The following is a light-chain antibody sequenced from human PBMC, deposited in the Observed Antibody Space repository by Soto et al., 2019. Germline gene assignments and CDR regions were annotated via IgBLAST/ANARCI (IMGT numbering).Light chain of an antibody. J-gene: IGKJ4*01. CDR1: QSVSSN. V-gene: IGKV3-11*01. Sequence: EILITQSPATLSVSPGERATLSCRASQSVSSNLAWYQQKPGQAPRILIYDASTRDPGIPARFSGSGSGTDFTLPISRLEPEDFAVYYCQQRSNSPLTFGGGTKVDIK. CDR3: QQRSNSPLT. CDR2: DAS.